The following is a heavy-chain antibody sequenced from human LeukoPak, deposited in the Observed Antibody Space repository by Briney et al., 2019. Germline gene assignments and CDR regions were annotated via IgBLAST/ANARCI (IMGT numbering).Heavy chain of an antibody. CDR1: GFTFSNYW. D-gene: IGHD2-2*01. CDR2: ISTDGRST. V-gene: IGHV3-74*01. CDR3: VRDYQFIQEV. Sequence: GGSLRLSCVASGFTFSNYWMLWVRQAPGKGLMWVSLISTDGRSTRYAESVKGRFTISRDNAKNALYLQMDILRVEDTALYFCVRDYQFIQEVWGQGTTVTVSS. J-gene: IGHJ6*02.